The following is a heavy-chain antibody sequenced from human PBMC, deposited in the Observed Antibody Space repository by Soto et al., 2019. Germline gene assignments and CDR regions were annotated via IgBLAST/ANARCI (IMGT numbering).Heavy chain of an antibody. CDR2: IFPSGTT. Sequence: SETLSLTCGVPGGSLSGATYSWNWIRQPPGKGLEWIGYIFPSGTTYYNPSLKSRVTISIDVSKNQFSLSLRSLTAADTAVYYCARSREFDYWSQGTLVTVSS. J-gene: IGHJ4*02. CDR3: ARSREFDY. CDR1: GGSLSGATYS. V-gene: IGHV4-30-2*01.